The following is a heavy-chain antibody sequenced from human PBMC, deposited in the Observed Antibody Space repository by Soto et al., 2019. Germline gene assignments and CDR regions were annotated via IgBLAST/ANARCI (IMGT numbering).Heavy chain of an antibody. CDR2: IFPSGTT. Sequence: SETLSLTCGVPGGSLSGATYSWNWIRQPPGKGLEWIGYIFPSGTTYYNPSLKSRVTISIDVSKNQFSLSLRSLTAADTAVYYCARSREFDYWSQGTLVTVSS. J-gene: IGHJ4*02. CDR3: ARSREFDY. CDR1: GGSLSGATYS. V-gene: IGHV4-30-2*01.